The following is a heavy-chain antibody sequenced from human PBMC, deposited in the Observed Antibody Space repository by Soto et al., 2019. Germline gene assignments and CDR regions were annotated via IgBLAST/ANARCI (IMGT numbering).Heavy chain of an antibody. D-gene: IGHD2-2*01. Sequence: SETLSVTCTVSGGSIISSSYYWGWIRQPPGKGLEWIGYIYYSGSTYYNPSLKSRVTISVDTSKNQFSLKLSSVTAADTAVYYCARIPGYCSSTSCYYYYGMDVWGQGTTVTVSS. CDR2: IYYSGST. CDR3: ARIPGYCSSTSCYYYYGMDV. CDR1: GGSIISSSYY. J-gene: IGHJ6*02. V-gene: IGHV4-39*07.